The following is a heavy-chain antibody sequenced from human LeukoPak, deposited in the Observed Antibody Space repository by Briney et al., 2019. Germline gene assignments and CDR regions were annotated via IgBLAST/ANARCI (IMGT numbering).Heavy chain of an antibody. CDR3: ARGFETISFDY. J-gene: IGHJ4*02. CDR2: IYTSGST. CDR1: GDSIKNLAYF. D-gene: IGHD1-7*01. V-gene: IGHV4-61*02. Sequence: SETLSLTCTVSGDSIKNLAYFWSWIRQPAGKGPEWIGRIYTSGSTNYSASLESRVTISIDTSKNQVSLDLNSVTAADTAVYYCARGFETISFDYWGQGALVTVSS.